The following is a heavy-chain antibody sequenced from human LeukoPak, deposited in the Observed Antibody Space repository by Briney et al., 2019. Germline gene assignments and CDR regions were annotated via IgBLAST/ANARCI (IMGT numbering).Heavy chain of an antibody. V-gene: IGHV4-38-2*02. D-gene: IGHD1-26*01. CDR1: ADAITSHFY. J-gene: IGHJ4*02. CDR3: ARDGDGSFHPFDY. Sequence: SETLSLTCIASADAITSHFYWCWIRQSPGEGGKGLEWIASVYHSGAEYVNPSLKSRVTTSVDTSKSQFYLTLTSVAAADTAVYYCARDGDGSFHPFDYGGQGTLVSVSS. CDR2: VYHSGAE.